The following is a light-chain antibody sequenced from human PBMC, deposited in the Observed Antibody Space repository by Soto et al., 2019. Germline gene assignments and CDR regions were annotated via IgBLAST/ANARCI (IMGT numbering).Light chain of an antibody. CDR3: ETWDSNSWV. J-gene: IGLJ3*02. CDR1: SGHSR. CDR2: VEGSGSY. V-gene: IGLV4-60*03. Sequence: QAVVTQSSSASASLGSSVKLTCTLSSGHSRIAWHQQQPGKAPRYLMKVEGSGSYNKGSGVPDRFSGSSSGADRYLTISNLQSEDEADYYCETWDSNSWVFGGGTKLTVL.